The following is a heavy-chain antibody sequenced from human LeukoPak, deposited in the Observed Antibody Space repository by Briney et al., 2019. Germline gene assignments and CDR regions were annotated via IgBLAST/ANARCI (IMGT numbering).Heavy chain of an antibody. V-gene: IGHV3-33*06. Sequence: GGSLRLSCAASGSTCSSYAMHWVRQAPGKGLEWVAVTWQDGNKAYADSVKGRFTISRDNSKNTLFLQMNGLRAEDTAMYYCAKEWSAFDMWGQGTMVTVSS. D-gene: IGHD2-8*01. CDR3: AKEWSAFDM. CDR1: GSTCSSYA. J-gene: IGHJ3*02. CDR2: TWQDGNK.